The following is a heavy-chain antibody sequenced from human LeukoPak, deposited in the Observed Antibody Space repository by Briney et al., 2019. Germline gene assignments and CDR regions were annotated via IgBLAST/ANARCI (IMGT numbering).Heavy chain of an antibody. CDR2: IYYGGST. Sequence: SETLSLTCTVSGGSISSSSCHWGWIRRSPGKGLEWIGNIYYGGSTYYNPSLQSRVTISVDTSKNQFSLKLGSVTAADTAAYYCARDAGSGSQLADAFDIWGQGTMVTVSS. D-gene: IGHD3-10*01. J-gene: IGHJ3*02. V-gene: IGHV4-39*02. CDR3: ARDAGSGSQLADAFDI. CDR1: GGSISSSSCH.